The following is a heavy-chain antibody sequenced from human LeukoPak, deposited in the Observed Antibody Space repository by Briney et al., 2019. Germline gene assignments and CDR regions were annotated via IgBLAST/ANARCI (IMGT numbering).Heavy chain of an antibody. V-gene: IGHV3-64D*06. CDR3: ARDLASGYYGSGSSPGTY. CDR2: ISNNGDNT. D-gene: IGHD3-10*01. CDR1: GFTFSNYA. J-gene: IGHJ4*02. Sequence: GGSLRLSCSASGFTFSNYAIHWVRQAPRKGLEYVSTISNNGDNTNYADSVEGGFTISRDNSKNTLYLQMSGLRPEDTAVYYYARDLASGYYGSGSSPGTYWGQGTLVTVSS.